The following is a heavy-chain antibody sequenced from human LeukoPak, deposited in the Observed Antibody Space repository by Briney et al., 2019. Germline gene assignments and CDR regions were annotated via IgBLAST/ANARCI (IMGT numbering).Heavy chain of an antibody. CDR2: IQNDGSIK. CDR1: GFVFSTYG. J-gene: IGHJ4*01. CDR3: ALFDY. Sequence: GGSLTLSCAASGFVFSTYGIHWVRQAPGKGLQWVTFIQNDGSIKFYADSVKGRFTVSRDNSKNILFLQMNSLTVEDTAVYFCALFDYWGPGIQVSVSS. V-gene: IGHV3-30*02.